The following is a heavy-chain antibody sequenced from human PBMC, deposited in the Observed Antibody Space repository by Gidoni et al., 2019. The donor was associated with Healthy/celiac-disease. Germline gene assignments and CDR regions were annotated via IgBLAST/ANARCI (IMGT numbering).Heavy chain of an antibody. CDR3: ARRAATVVTPEYFDY. V-gene: IGHV4-34*01. Sequence: QAQLQPCGAGLLKPAETLSLTCAVSGGSCSGYSWSRIRQPPGPGLEWIGEINHSGSTNYNPSLKSRVTISVYTSKNQFSLKLSSVTAADTAVYCCARRAATVVTPEYFDYWGQGTLVTVSS. D-gene: IGHD4-17*01. CDR2: INHSGST. J-gene: IGHJ4*02. CDR1: GGSCSGYS.